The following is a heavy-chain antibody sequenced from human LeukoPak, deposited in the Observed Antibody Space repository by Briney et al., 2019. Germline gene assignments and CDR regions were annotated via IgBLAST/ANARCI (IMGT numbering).Heavy chain of an antibody. V-gene: IGHV3-23*01. CDR3: AKDLRRFSSSWDFYDY. Sequence: GGSLRLFCAASGFTFSSYAMSWVRQAPGKGLEWVSAISGSGGSTYYADSVKGRFTISRDNSKNTLYLQMNSLRAEDTAVYYCAKDLRRFSSSWDFYDYWGQGTLVTVSS. J-gene: IGHJ4*02. CDR2: ISGSGGST. D-gene: IGHD6-13*01. CDR1: GFTFSSYA.